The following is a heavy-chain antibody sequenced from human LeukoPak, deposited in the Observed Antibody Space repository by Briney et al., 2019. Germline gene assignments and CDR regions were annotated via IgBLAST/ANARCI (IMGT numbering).Heavy chain of an antibody. CDR2: IYSGGST. D-gene: IGHD6-19*01. CDR3: ARLYSSGWYGYFDY. V-gene: IGHV3-53*01. CDR1: GFTVSSNY. J-gene: IGHJ4*02. Sequence: GGSLRLSCAASGFTVSSNYMSWVRQAPGKGLEWVSGIYSGGSTYYADSVKGRFTISRDNSKNTLYLQMNSLRAEDTAVYYCARLYSSGWYGYFDYWGQGTLVTVSS.